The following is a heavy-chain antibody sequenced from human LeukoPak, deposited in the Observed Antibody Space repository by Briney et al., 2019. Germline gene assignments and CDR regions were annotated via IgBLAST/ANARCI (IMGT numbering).Heavy chain of an antibody. J-gene: IGHJ4*02. CDR1: GGSTSSYY. V-gene: IGHV4-4*07. CDR2: IYTSGST. Sequence: SETLPLTCTVSGGSTSSYYWSWIRQPAGKGLEWIGRIYTSGSTNYNPSLKSRVTMSVDTSKNQFSLKLSSVTAADTAVYYCAIMSHSSGYSLLDYWGQGTLVTVSS. CDR3: AIMSHSSGYSLLDY. D-gene: IGHD3-22*01.